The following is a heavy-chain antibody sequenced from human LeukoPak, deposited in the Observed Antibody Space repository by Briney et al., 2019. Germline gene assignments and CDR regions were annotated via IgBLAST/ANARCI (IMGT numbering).Heavy chain of an antibody. V-gene: IGHV4-59*11. CDR3: ARDGWGRAFDI. D-gene: IGHD1-26*01. J-gene: IGHJ3*02. CDR1: GGSISSHY. Sequence: SETLSLTCTVSGGSISSHYCSWIRQSPEKGLEWIGYIYYSGSANYNPSLKSRVTISVDTSKNQFSLKLSSVTAADTAVYYCARDGWGRAFDIWGQGTMVTVSS. CDR2: IYYSGSA.